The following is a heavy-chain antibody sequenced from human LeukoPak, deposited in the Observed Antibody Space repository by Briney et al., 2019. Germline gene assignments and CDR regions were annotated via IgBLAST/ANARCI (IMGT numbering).Heavy chain of an antibody. V-gene: IGHV1-46*01. D-gene: IGHD5-18*01. J-gene: IGHJ3*02. CDR3: ATHTAMALDAFDM. CDR1: GYTFTSYY. Sequence: ASVTVSCKASGYTFTSYYMHWVRQAPGQGLEWMGIINPSGGSTSYAQKFQGRVTMTRDTSTSTVYMELSSLRSEDTAVYYCATHTAMALDAFDMWGQGTMVTVSS. CDR2: INPSGGST.